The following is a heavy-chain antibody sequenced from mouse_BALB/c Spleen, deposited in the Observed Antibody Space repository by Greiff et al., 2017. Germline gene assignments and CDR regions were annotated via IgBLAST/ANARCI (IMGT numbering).Heavy chain of an antibody. J-gene: IGHJ4*01. CDR2: INSNGGST. Sequence: EVQLVESGGGLVKLGGSLKLSCAASGFTFSSSYMSWVRQTPEKRLELVAAINSNGGSTYYPDTVKGRFTISRDNANNTLYLQMSSLKSEDTALYYCARQDYGYRDAMDYWGQGTSVTVSS. CDR1: GFTFSSSY. D-gene: IGHD1-2*01. V-gene: IGHV5-6-2*01. CDR3: ARQDYGYRDAMDY.